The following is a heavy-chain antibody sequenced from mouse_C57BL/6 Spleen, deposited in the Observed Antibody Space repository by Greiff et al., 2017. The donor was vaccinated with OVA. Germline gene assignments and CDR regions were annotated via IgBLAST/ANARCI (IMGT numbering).Heavy chain of an antibody. CDR3: ARKILGGDYYFDY. J-gene: IGHJ2*01. CDR2: IYPGSGST. CDR1: GYTFTSYW. D-gene: IGHD3-3*01. V-gene: IGHV1-55*01. Sequence: VQRVESGAELVKPGASVKLSCKASGYTFTSYWITWVKQRPGQGLEWIGDIYPGSGSTNYNEKFKSKATLTVDTSSSTAYMQLSSLTSEDSAVYYCARKILGGDYYFDYWGQGTTLTVSS.